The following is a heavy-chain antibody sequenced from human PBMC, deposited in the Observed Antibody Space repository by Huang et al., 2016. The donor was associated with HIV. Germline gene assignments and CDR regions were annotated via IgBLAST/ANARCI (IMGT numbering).Heavy chain of an antibody. CDR3: ARGAERYFDRGGTRYYGMDV. CDR1: GGSFSGYY. D-gene: IGHD3-9*01. CDR2: INHSRRT. Sequence: QVQLQQWGAGLLKPSETLSLTCAVYGGSFSGYYWSWIRQPPGKGLEWIGEINHSRRTKYNPSLKSRVTISVDTAKNQFPLKQRSVTAADTAAYYCARGAERYFDRGGTRYYGMDVWGQGTTVTVSS. V-gene: IGHV4-34*01. J-gene: IGHJ6*02.